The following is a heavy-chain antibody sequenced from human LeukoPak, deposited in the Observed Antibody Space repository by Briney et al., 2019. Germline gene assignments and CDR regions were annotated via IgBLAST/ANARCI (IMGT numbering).Heavy chain of an antibody. CDR1: GYTFSNND. Sequence: ASAKVSCKASGYTFSNNDINWVRQATGQGLEWMGWMNPISGNTGFAQKFQGRVTITRITSISTAYMEMSSLRSDDTAVYYCVRGAKCSGADCDSTKEYVYYFDYWGQGTLVTVSS. J-gene: IGHJ4*02. V-gene: IGHV1-8*03. D-gene: IGHD6-25*01. CDR2: MNPISGNT. CDR3: VRGAKCSGADCDSTKEYVYYFDY.